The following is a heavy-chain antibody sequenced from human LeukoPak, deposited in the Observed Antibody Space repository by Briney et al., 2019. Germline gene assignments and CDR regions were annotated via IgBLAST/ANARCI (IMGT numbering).Heavy chain of an antibody. CDR2: IYYSGST. CDR3: ARDKGMELAFDY. V-gene: IGHV4-59*01. Sequence: PSETLSLTYTVSGGSISSYYWSWIRQPPGKGLEWIGYIYYSGSTNYNPSLKSRVTISVDTSKNQFSLKLSSVTAADTAVYYCARDKGMELAFDYWGQGTLVTVSS. D-gene: IGHD4/OR15-4a*01. J-gene: IGHJ4*02. CDR1: GGSISSYY.